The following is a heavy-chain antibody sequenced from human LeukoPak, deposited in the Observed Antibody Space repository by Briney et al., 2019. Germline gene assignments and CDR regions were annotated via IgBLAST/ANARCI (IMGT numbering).Heavy chain of an antibody. V-gene: IGHV4-39*07. CDR1: RCSISTSNYY. CDR3: AKTKLDWLLFDF. CDR2: IFHNGNA. Sequence: PSETLSLTFSVPRCSISTSNYYWGWSRQSPEKGLEWIGSIFHNGNAFYSPSLHSRVTMSLDTSKSQFYLRLTSVNAADTALYYCAKTKLDWLLFDFWGQGILVTVSS. J-gene: IGHJ4*02. D-gene: IGHD3-9*01.